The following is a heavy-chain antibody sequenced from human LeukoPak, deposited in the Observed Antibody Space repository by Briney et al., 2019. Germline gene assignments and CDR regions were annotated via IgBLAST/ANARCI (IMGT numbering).Heavy chain of an antibody. CDR1: GFTFSSFW. CDR3: AKDRSYDSSGYYQAGFDY. V-gene: IGHV3-7*03. Sequence: GGSLRLSCAASGFTFSSFWMSWVRQAPGKGLEWVAKIKTDGSEKYYVDSVKGRFTISRDNAKNSLYLQMNSLRAEDTALYYCAKDRSYDSSGYYQAGFDYWGQGILVTVSS. D-gene: IGHD3-22*01. CDR2: IKTDGSEK. J-gene: IGHJ4*02.